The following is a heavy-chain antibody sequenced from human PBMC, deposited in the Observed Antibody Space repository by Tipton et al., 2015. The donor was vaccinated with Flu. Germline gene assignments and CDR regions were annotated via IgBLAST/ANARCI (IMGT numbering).Heavy chain of an antibody. D-gene: IGHD6-19*01. Sequence: TLSLTCTVSGYSISSRYYWGWIRQPPGKGLEWIGCVYHGGTTYYNPSLKSRVAISLDTSKNRFSLNLSSVTAADTAVYYCAREGPYSSAWYGLDAFDIWGQGTMVTVSS. CDR2: VYHGGTT. CDR3: AREGPYSSAWYGLDAFDI. CDR1: GYSISSRYY. J-gene: IGHJ3*02. V-gene: IGHV4-38-2*02.